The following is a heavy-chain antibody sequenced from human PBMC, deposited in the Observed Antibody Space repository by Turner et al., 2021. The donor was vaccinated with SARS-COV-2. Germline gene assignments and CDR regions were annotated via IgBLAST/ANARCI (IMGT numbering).Heavy chain of an antibody. Sequence: LPMQDPGPGLAKPSETLSLTAPVSGGSIRSSSYYWGWLRQPPERALELIGSYYYSGGTCYNPSLKGRVTISVDTSKNPSSLRLSSVTAADTAVYYCARHAPGVRGGYFDYWGQGTLVTVSS. CDR2: YYYSGGT. J-gene: IGHJ4*02. CDR1: GGSIRSSSYY. D-gene: IGHD1-1*01. CDR3: ARHAPGVRGGYFDY. V-gene: IGHV4-39*01.